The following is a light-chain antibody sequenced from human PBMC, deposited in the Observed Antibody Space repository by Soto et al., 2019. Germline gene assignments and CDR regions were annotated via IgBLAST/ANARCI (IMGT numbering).Light chain of an antibody. CDR2: DAS. CDR1: QSVTNY. V-gene: IGKV3-11*01. CDR3: QQRANLVT. J-gene: IGKJ4*01. Sequence: EIVLTQSPATLSLSPGERATLSCRASQSVTNYLAWYQHKPVQAPRLLIYDASQRSAGVPARFSGSGSGTDFSLTITSLEPEDCAVYYCQQRANLVTFGGGTTVEIK.